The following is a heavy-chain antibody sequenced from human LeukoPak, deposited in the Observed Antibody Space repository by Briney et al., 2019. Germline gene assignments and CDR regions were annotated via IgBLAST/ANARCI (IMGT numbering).Heavy chain of an antibody. Sequence: ASVKVSCKASGHTFTSYGISWVRQAPGQGLEWMGGIIPIFGTANYAQKFQGRVTITADKSTSTAYMELSSLRSEDTAVYYCARVKSSVAGTTVRAFDIWGQGTMVTVSS. CDR2: IIPIFGTA. V-gene: IGHV1-69*06. CDR1: GHTFTSYG. J-gene: IGHJ3*02. CDR3: ARVKSSVAGTTVRAFDI. D-gene: IGHD6-19*01.